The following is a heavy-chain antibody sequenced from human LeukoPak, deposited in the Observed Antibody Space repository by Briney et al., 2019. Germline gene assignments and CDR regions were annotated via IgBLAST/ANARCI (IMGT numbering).Heavy chain of an antibody. V-gene: IGHV3-7*01. J-gene: IGHJ3*02. Sequence: GSLRLSCAASGFTFSSYWMSWVRQAPGKGLEWVANIKQDGSEKYYVDSVKGRFTISRDNAKNSLYLQMNSLRAEDTAVYYCARSETYYDFWSGYYLGAFDIWGQGTMVTVSS. CDR1: GFTFSSYW. CDR3: ARSETYYDFWSGYYLGAFDI. CDR2: IKQDGSEK. D-gene: IGHD3-3*01.